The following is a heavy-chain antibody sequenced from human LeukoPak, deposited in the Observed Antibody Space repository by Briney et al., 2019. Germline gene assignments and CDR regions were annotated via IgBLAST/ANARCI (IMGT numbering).Heavy chain of an antibody. J-gene: IGHJ4*02. CDR3: AKGLDSSGWYSDY. CDR1: GFTVTSYG. D-gene: IGHD6-19*01. V-gene: IGHV3-33*06. CDR2: IWYDGSNK. Sequence: GRSLRLSCAASGFTVTSYGMHWVRQAAGKGLEWVAVIWYDGSNKYYADSVKGRFTISRDNSKNTLYLQMNSLRAEDTAVYYCAKGLDSSGWYSDYWGQGTLVTVSS.